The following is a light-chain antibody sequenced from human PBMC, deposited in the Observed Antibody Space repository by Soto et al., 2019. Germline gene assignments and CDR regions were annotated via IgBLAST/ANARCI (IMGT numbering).Light chain of an antibody. J-gene: IGKJ4*01. V-gene: IGKV3-20*01. CDR2: GAS. Sequence: EIVFTQSPGTLSLSPADRATLSCRASPSVSSSNLAWYQQKPGQAPRLLIYGASSRATGIPDRFSGSGSGTDFTLTISRLEPEDFAVYYCQQYGSSLLTFGGGTKVEIK. CDR3: QQYGSSLLT. CDR1: PSVSSSN.